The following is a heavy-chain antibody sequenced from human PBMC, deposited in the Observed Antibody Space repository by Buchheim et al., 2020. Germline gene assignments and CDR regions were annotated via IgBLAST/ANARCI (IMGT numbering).Heavy chain of an antibody. V-gene: IGHV3-23*01. CDR1: GFTFSSYA. CDR3: ARSAGTDGQLVKVYDY. J-gene: IGHJ4*02. Sequence: EVQLLESGGGLVQPGGSLRLSCAASGFTFSSYAMTWVRQAPGKGLEWVSLISGGGGVIYYADSVEGRFTISRDNSKNTLYLQMNSLRAEDTAVYYCARSAGTDGQLVKVYDYWGQGTL. CDR2: ISGGGGVI. D-gene: IGHD6-13*01.